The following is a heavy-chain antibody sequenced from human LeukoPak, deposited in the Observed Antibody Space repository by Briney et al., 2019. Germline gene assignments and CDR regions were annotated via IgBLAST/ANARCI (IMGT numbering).Heavy chain of an antibody. CDR2: IYTSGST. D-gene: IGHD2-2*01. CDR3: ARDQLVPAAMYNWFDP. Sequence: PSETLSLTCTVSGGSISSYYWSWIRQPAGKGLEWIGRIYTSGSTNYIPSLKSRVTMSVDTSKNQFSLKLSSVTAADTAVYYCARDQLVPAAMYNWFDPWGQGTLVTVSS. J-gene: IGHJ5*02. V-gene: IGHV4-4*07. CDR1: GGSISSYY.